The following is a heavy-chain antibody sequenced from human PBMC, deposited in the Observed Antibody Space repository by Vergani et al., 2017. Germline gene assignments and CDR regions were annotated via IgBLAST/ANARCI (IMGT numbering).Heavy chain of an antibody. CDR1: GVSFSGYY. CDR2: IYQSETT. Sequence: QVQLQQWGAGLLKPSETLSLTCGVSGVSFSGYYWSWIRQTPGKGLEWIGEIYQSETTAYNPSLKTRVTISVDMSKKQFSLKLRSMTAADTAVYYWARALGGYCRDSSCRRYFDSWGQGTLVTVSS. J-gene: IGHJ4*02. V-gene: IGHV4-34*01. CDR3: ARALGGYCRDSSCRRYFDS. D-gene: IGHD2-15*01.